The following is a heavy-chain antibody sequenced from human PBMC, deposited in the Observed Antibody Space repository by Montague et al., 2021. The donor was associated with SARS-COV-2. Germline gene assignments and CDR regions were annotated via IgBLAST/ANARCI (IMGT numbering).Heavy chain of an antibody. CDR3: ARERHSFSLPRGSTWFDP. Sequence: SETLSLTCAVYGGSFSGYYWSWIRQPPGKGLEWIGEINHSGSTNYNPSLKSRVTISVDTSKNQFSLKLSSVTAADTAVYYCARERHSFSLPRGSTWFDPWGQGTLVTVSS. D-gene: IGHD1-1*01. J-gene: IGHJ5*02. CDR2: INHSGST. V-gene: IGHV4-34*01. CDR1: GGSFSGYY.